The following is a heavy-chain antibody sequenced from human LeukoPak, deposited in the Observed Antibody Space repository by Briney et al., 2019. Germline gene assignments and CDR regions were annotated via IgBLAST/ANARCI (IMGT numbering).Heavy chain of an antibody. CDR3: ARGPNKSDGGNSGSAWFDP. V-gene: IGHV1-8*01. Sequence: ASVKVSCKASGYTFTTYDINWVRQATGQGLERMGWMNPNSGNTGYAQKFQGRVTMTRNTSISTAYMELGSLRSEDTAVYYCARGPNKSDGGNSGSAWFDPWGQGTLVTVSS. D-gene: IGHD4-23*01. CDR1: GYTFTTYD. CDR2: MNPNSGNT. J-gene: IGHJ5*02.